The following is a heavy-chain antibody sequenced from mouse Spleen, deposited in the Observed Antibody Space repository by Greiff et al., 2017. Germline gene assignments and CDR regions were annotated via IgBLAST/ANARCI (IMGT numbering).Heavy chain of an antibody. CDR2: ISSGGSYT. V-gene: IGHV5-9-3*01. CDR3: ARHFDDDDSYWYFDV. CDR1: GFTFSSYA. D-gene: IGHD2-4*01. Sequence: EVKLVESGGGLVKPGGSLKLSCAASGFTFSSYAMSWVRQTPEKRLEWVATISSGGSYTYYPDSVKGRFTISRDNAKNTLYLQMSSLRSEDTAMYYWARHFDDDDSYWYFDVWGAGTTVTVSS. J-gene: IGHJ1*01.